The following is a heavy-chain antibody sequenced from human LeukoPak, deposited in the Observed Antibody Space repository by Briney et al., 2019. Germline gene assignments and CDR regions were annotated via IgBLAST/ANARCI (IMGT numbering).Heavy chain of an antibody. CDR1: DYSISIAYY. J-gene: IGHJ5*02. D-gene: IGHD3-10*01. V-gene: IGHV4-38-2*01. CDR2: IYHSGST. CDR3: ARSSFGDRRDWFDP. Sequence: SETLSLTCAVSDYSISIAYYWGWIRQPPGKGLEWIGSIYHSGSTYYNPSLKSRVTISVDTSKNQFSLKLSSVTAADTAIYCCARSSFGDRRDWFDPWGQGTLVTVSS.